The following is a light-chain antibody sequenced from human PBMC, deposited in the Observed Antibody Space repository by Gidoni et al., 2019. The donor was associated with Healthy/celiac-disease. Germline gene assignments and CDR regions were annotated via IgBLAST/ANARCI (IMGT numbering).Light chain of an antibody. CDR2: LGS. CDR1: QSLLHSNGSNY. CDR3: MQARQPRT. J-gene: IGKJ1*01. V-gene: IGKV2-28*01. Sequence: DIVMTQSPLSLPVTPGEPASISCRSSQSLLHSNGSNYLEWYLQKPGQSPQLLIYLGSNRASGVPGRFSGSGSGTDFTLKISRVEAEDVGVYYCMQARQPRTFGQGTKVEIK.